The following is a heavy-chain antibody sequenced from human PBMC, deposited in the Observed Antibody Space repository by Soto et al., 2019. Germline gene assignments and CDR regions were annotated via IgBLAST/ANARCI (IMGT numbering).Heavy chain of an antibody. CDR3: AREGSSTSCYRCKYFQH. J-gene: IGHJ1*01. CDR2: TYYRSKWYN. D-gene: IGHD2-2*02. CDR1: GDSVSSKSAA. V-gene: IGHV6-1*01. Sequence: PSQTLSLTCAISGDSVSSKSAAWNWIRQSPSRGLEWLGRTYYRSKWYNDYAVSVKSRITINPDTSKNQFSLQLNSVTPEDTAVYYCAREGSSTSCYRCKYFQHWGQGTLVTVSS.